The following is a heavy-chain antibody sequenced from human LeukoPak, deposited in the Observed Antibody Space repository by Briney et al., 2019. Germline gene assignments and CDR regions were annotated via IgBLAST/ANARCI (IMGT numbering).Heavy chain of an antibody. CDR1: GYSFTGYW. CDR2: IYPGDSDT. V-gene: IGHV5-51*01. Sequence: GESLKISCKGSGYSFTGYWIGWVRQMPGKGLEWMGIIYPGDSDTRYSPSFQGQVTISADKSISTAYLQWSSLKASDTAMYYCARLDREVGATAAFDIWGQGTMVTVSS. D-gene: IGHD1-26*01. J-gene: IGHJ3*02. CDR3: ARLDREVGATAAFDI.